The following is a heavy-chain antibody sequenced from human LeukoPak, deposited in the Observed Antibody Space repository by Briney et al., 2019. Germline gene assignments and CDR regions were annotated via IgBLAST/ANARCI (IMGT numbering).Heavy chain of an antibody. CDR1: GYTFTGYY. Sequence: ASVKVSCKASGYTFTGYYMHWVRQAPGQGLEWMGWINPNSGGTNYAQKFQGGVAMTRDTSISTAYMELSRLRSDDTAVYYCARVGASGYVLYYFDYWGQGTLVTVSS. CDR3: ARVGASGYVLYYFDY. D-gene: IGHD5-12*01. CDR2: INPNSGGT. V-gene: IGHV1-2*02. J-gene: IGHJ4*02.